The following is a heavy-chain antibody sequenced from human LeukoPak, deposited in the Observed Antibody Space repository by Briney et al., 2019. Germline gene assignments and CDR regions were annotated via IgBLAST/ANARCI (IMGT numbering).Heavy chain of an antibody. CDR2: ISGDGGST. Sequence: PGGSLRPSCAASGFTFDDYAMHWVRQAPGKGLEWVSLISGDGGSTYYADSLKGRFTISRDNSKNSLYLQMNSLRPEDTALYYCEKEPTRHYGDYVAITQPFDYWGQGTLVTVSS. J-gene: IGHJ4*02. V-gene: IGHV3-43*02. CDR3: EKEPTRHYGDYVAITQPFDY. CDR1: GFTFDDYA. D-gene: IGHD4-17*01.